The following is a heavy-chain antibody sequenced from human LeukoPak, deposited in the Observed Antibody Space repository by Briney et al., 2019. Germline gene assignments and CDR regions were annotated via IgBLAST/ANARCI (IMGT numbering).Heavy chain of an antibody. CDR2: TYYSGST. J-gene: IGHJ6*03. Sequence: PSETLSLTCTVSGGSISSSSYYWGWIRQPPGKGLEWIGSTYYSGSTYYNPSLKSRVTISVDTSKNQFSLKLSSVTAADTAVYYCAREYSSSWVRGRVTWDYYYYYMDVWGKGTTVTVSS. CDR3: AREYSSSWVRGRVTWDYYYYYMDV. V-gene: IGHV4-39*07. D-gene: IGHD6-6*01. CDR1: GGSISSSSYY.